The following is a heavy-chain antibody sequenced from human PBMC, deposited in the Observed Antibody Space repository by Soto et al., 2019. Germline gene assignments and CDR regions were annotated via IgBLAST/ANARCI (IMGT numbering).Heavy chain of an antibody. CDR1: GFSINSAAVG. Sequence: QITLKESGPTLVKPTQTLTLTCTYSGFSINSAAVGVGWVRPPPGKALEWLALIYGDDDQRYTPSLKGRLTIAQDTSKNQVFLRITNLDPVDTATYYCAHNDDYANESFRHWGQGTLVIVSS. V-gene: IGHV2-5*02. J-gene: IGHJ1*01. CDR3: AHNDDYANESFRH. D-gene: IGHD4-17*01. CDR2: IYGDDDQ.